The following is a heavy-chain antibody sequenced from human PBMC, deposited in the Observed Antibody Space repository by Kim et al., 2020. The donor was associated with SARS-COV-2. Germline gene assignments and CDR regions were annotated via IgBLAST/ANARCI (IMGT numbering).Heavy chain of an antibody. D-gene: IGHD3-10*01. Sequence: ASVKVSCKASGYTFTGYYMHWVRQAPGQGLEWMGRINPNSGGTNYAQKFQGRVTMTRDTSISTAYMELSRLRSDDTAVYYCARDLLNRLYGSGSYYKPLGYWGQGTLVTVSS. V-gene: IGHV1-2*06. J-gene: IGHJ4*02. CDR2: INPNSGGT. CDR3: ARDLLNRLYGSGSYYKPLGY. CDR1: GYTFTGYY.